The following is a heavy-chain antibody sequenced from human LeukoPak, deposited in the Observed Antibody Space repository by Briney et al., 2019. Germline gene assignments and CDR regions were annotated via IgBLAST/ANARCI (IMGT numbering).Heavy chain of an antibody. CDR2: INHNAEMI. J-gene: IGHJ4*02. CDR3: ARDHDWAFDL. Sequence: GGSLRPSCEGSGFPFGSYVMSWVRQAPGKGLEWIAYINHNAEMIFYPDFVKGRFTISRDNPKKSLYLQTNALRYEDTAIYYCARDHDWAFDLWGQGTLVTVSS. CDR1: GFPFGSYV. V-gene: IGHV3-48*02. D-gene: IGHD3-9*01.